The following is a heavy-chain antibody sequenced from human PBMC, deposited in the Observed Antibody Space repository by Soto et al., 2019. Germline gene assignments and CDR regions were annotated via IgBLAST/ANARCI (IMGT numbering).Heavy chain of an antibody. CDR2: IYHSGST. Sequence: QLQLQESGSGLVKPSQTLSLTCAVSGGSISSGGYSWSWIRQPPGKGLEWIGYIYHSGSTYYNPSLKSRVTISADRSSNQFSLKLSSVTAADTAVYYCARWTYDYVWGSYRFYNWFDPWGEGTLVTVSS. CDR3: ARWTYDYVWGSYRFYNWFDP. CDR1: GGSISSGGYS. D-gene: IGHD3-16*02. J-gene: IGHJ5*02. V-gene: IGHV4-30-2*01.